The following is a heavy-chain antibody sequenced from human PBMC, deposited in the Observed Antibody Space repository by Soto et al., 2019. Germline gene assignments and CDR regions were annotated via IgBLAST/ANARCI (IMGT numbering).Heavy chain of an antibody. J-gene: IGHJ3*02. V-gene: IGHV1-69*01. CDR1: GGTFSSYA. D-gene: IGHD3-10*01. CDR2: IIPIFGTA. CDR3: EGLLWFGELQNDAFDI. Sequence: QVQLVQSGAEVKKPGSSVKVSCKASGGTFSSYAISWVRQAPGQGLEWMGGIIPIFGTANYAQKFQGRVTITADESTSTVYMELSSLRSEDTAVYYCEGLLWFGELQNDAFDIWGQGTMVTVSS.